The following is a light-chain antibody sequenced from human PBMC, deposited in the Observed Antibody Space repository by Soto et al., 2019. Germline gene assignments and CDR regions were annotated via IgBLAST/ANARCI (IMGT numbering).Light chain of an antibody. J-gene: IGLJ1*01. CDR2: EVS. Sequence: QSALTQPPSVSFSPGHSINISCTGTSSDVGGYNYVSWYQQYPGKAPKLMIYEVSNRPSGVSNRFSGSKSGNTASLTISGLQAEDEADYYCSSYTSSSTHYVFGTGTKVTVL. CDR3: SSYTSSSTHYV. V-gene: IGLV2-14*01. CDR1: SSDVGGYNY.